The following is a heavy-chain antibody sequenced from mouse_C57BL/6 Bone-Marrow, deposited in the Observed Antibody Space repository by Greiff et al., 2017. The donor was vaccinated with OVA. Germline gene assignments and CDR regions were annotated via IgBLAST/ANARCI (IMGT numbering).Heavy chain of an antibody. V-gene: IGHV5-12*01. J-gene: IGHJ3*01. CDR1: GFTFSDYY. CDR2: ISNGGGST. Sequence: VESGGGLVQPGGSLKLSCAASGFTFSDYYMYWVRQTPEKRLEWVAYISNGGGSTYYPDTVKGRFTISRDNAKNTLYLQMSRLKSEDTAMYYCARGIYYDYDGAWFAYWGQGTLVTVSA. CDR3: ARGIYYDYDGAWFAY. D-gene: IGHD2-4*01.